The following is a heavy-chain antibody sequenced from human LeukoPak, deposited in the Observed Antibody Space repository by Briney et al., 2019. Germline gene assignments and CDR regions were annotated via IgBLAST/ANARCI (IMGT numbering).Heavy chain of an antibody. V-gene: IGHV3-33*01. CDR2: IWYDGGNK. Sequence: GGSLRLSCAASGFTFSSYGMHWVRQAPGKGLEWVAVIWYDGGNKYYADSVKGRFTISRDNSKNTLYLQMNSLKAEDTAVYYCAGHPRYCSSTSCLYGMDVWGKGTTVTVSS. CDR3: AGHPRYCSSTSCLYGMDV. CDR1: GFTFSSYG. D-gene: IGHD2-2*01. J-gene: IGHJ6*04.